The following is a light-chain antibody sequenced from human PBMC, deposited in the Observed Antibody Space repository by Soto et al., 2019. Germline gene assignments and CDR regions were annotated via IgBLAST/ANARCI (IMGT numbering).Light chain of an antibody. CDR1: QSVSRY. J-gene: IGKJ1*01. Sequence: EILMTQSPATLSVSPGERATLSCRASQSVSRYLAWYQQKPGQGPRLLIYGASSRATGIPDRFSGSGSGTDFTLTISRLEPEDFAVYYCQQYGSSLQTFGQGTKVDIK. CDR2: GAS. CDR3: QQYGSSLQT. V-gene: IGKV3-20*01.